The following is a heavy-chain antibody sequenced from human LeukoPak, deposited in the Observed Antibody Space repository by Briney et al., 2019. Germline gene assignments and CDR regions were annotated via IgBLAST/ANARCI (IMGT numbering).Heavy chain of an antibody. J-gene: IGHJ5*02. V-gene: IGHV3-23*01. CDR1: GFTFRTYS. D-gene: IGHD2-2*01. Sequence: GGSLRLSCAASGFTFRTYSVNWVRQAPGKGLEWVSAISGSGASTYYADSVKGRFTISRDNSKSTLYLQMNSLRAEDTAVYYCAKDRHAPGRYCSSTTCFPFDPWGQGTLVTVSS. CDR3: AKDRHAPGRYCSSTTCFPFDP. CDR2: ISGSGAST.